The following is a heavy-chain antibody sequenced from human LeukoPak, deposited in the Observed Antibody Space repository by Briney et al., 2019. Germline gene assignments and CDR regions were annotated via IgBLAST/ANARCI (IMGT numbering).Heavy chain of an antibody. V-gene: IGHV1-8*03. CDR2: MNPNSGNT. CDR1: GYTFSGYG. J-gene: IGHJ4*02. Sequence: SVKXSCKASGYTFSGYGINWVRQAPGQGLEWMGWMNPNSGNTDYAQTFQGRDTITRNTSISTAYIELSSLRSEDTAVYYCAIPFAGYSSGWYNYWGQGTLVTVSS. D-gene: IGHD6-19*01. CDR3: AIPFAGYSSGWYNY.